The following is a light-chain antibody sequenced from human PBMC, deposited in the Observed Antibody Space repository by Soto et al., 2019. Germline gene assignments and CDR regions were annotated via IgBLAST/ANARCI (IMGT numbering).Light chain of an antibody. CDR3: QQLNTSPPLFT. J-gene: IGKJ3*01. CDR2: GAS. CDR1: QGIGNA. V-gene: IGKV1-17*01. Sequence: IQITQAPSSLSASVGDRVTISCRASQGIGNALGWYQQKPGKPPKVLIYGASNLQSGVPPRFSGSGSGTEFTLTISSLQPEDFATYFCQQLNTSPPLFTFGPGTKVDIK.